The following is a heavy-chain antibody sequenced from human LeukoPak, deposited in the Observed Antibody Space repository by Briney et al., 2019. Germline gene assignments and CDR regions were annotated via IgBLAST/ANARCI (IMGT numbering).Heavy chain of an antibody. J-gene: IGHJ4*02. CDR3: ARAPLGNWNRERAIEDAGYFDY. Sequence: ASVKVSCKASGGTFSSYAISWVRQAPGQGLEWMGGIIPIFGTVNYAQKFQGRVTITTDESTSTAYMELSSLRSEDTAVYYCARAPLGNWNRERAIEDAGYFDYWGQGTLVTVSS. CDR2: IIPIFGTV. CDR1: GGTFSSYA. D-gene: IGHD1/OR15-1a*01. V-gene: IGHV1-69*05.